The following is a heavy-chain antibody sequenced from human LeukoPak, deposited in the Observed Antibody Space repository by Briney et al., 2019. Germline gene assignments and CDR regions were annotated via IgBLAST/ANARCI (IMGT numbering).Heavy chain of an antibody. CDR2: ISSSSYI. Sequence: PGGSLRLSCAASRFTFSSYSMNWVRQAPGKGLEWVSSISSSSYIYYADPVKGRFTISRDNAKNSLYLQMNSLRAEDTAVYYWARDFKQQLVRYYYYGMDVWGQGTTVTVSS. D-gene: IGHD6-13*01. V-gene: IGHV3-21*01. J-gene: IGHJ6*02. CDR3: ARDFKQQLVRYYYYGMDV. CDR1: RFTFSSYS.